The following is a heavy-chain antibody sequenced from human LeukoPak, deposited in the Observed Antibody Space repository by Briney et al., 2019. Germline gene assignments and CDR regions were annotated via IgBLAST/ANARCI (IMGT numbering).Heavy chain of an antibody. CDR2: INQDGSEK. D-gene: IGHD1-26*01. CDR1: GSTSSRNF. J-gene: IGHJ4*02. Sequence: GGSLRLSCAVSGSTSSRNFMSWVRQTPEKGLEWVANINQDGSEKNYVDSVKGRFTISRGNAKNSLFLQMNSLRAEDTAIYYCASGAGWESGYWGQGTLVTVSS. CDR3: ASGAGWESGY. V-gene: IGHV3-7*01.